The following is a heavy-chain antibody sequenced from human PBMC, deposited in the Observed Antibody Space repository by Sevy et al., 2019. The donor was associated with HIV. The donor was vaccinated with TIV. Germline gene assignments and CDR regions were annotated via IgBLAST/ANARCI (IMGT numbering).Heavy chain of an antibody. CDR1: GFTFSSYS. V-gene: IGHV3-48*02. J-gene: IGHJ4*02. Sequence: GGSLRLSCAAPGFTFSSYSMNWVRQAPGKGLEWVSYISSSSSTIYYADSVKGRFTISRDNAKNSLYLQMNSLRDEDTAVYYCARVQRYFDWLLDLKTIDYWGQGTLVTVSS. D-gene: IGHD3-9*01. CDR3: ARVQRYFDWLLDLKTIDY. CDR2: ISSSSSTI.